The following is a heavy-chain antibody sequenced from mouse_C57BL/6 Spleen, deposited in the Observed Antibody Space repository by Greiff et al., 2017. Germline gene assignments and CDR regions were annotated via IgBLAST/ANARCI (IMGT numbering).Heavy chain of an antibody. CDR1: GYSITSGYY. CDR3: ARPYYYGSSYGFAY. V-gene: IGHV3-6*01. J-gene: IGHJ3*01. D-gene: IGHD1-1*01. Sequence: VQLQQSGPGLVKPSQSLSLTCSVTGYSITSGYYWNWIRQFPGNKLEWMGYISYDGSNNYNPSLKNRISITRDTSKNQFFLKLNSVTTEDTATYYCARPYYYGSSYGFAYWGQGTLVTVSA. CDR2: ISYDGSN.